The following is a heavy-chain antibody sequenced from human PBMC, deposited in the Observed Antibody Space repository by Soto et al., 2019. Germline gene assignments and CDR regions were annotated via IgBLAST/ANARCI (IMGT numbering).Heavy chain of an antibody. CDR1: GYTFTSYG. J-gene: IGHJ4*02. Sequence: QVHLVQSGAEVKKPGASVKVSCKASGYTFTSYGITWVRQAPGQGLEWMGWISANNGNTDYAQKLQGRVSVTRDTSTSTAYMELRSLISDDTAVYYCARGRYGDYWGQGALVTVSS. V-gene: IGHV1-18*01. D-gene: IGHD1-1*01. CDR3: ARGRYGDY. CDR2: ISANNGNT.